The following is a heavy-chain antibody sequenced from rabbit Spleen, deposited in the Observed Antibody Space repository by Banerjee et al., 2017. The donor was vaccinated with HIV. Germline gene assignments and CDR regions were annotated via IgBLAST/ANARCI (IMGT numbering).Heavy chain of an antibody. D-gene: IGHD6-1*01. V-gene: IGHV1S45*01. CDR1: GFSFSGSYY. CDR3: GRGVNNDGNGYVL. CDR2: IYTGGSGGI. J-gene: IGHJ6*01. Sequence: QEQLEESGGDLVKPEGSLTLTCTASGFSFSGSYYMCWVRQAPGKGLEWIGCIYTGGSGGIYYASWARGRLTISKTSSTTVTLQMTSLTAADTATYFCGRGVNNDGNGYVLWGQGTLVTVS.